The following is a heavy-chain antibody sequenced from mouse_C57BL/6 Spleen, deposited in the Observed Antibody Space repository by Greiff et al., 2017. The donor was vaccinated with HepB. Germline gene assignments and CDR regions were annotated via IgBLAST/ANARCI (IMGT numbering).Heavy chain of an antibody. CDR1: GYTFTEYT. J-gene: IGHJ3*01. V-gene: IGHV1-62-2*01. Sequence: VQVVESGAELVKPGASVKLSCKASGYTFTEYTIHWVKQRSGQGLEWIGWFYPGSGSIKYNEKFKDKATLTADKSSSTVYMELSRLTSEDSAVYFCARPKTQLRLGGFAYWGQGTLVTVSA. D-gene: IGHD3-2*02. CDR3: ARPKTQLRLGGFAY. CDR2: FYPGSGSI.